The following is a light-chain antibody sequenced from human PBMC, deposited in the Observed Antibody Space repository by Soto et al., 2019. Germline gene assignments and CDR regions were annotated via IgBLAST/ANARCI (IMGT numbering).Light chain of an antibody. V-gene: IGKV3-11*01. CDR2: DAS. CDR1: QSISSY. J-gene: IGKJ4*01. Sequence: LLTQSPATLSLSPGERVTLSCRASQSISSYLAWYQRKPGQPSRLLIYDASNRATGIPARFSGSGSGTDFTLTISSLEPEDFALYFCQQRSNWPPTFGGATKVEIK. CDR3: QQRSNWPPT.